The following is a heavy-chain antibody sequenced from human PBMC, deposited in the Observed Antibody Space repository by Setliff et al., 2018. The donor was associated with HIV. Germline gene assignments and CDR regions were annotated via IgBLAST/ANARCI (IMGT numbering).Heavy chain of an antibody. V-gene: IGHV4-59*05. J-gene: IGHJ5*02. CDR3: ASRVYYYDSSGYLREEGFDP. D-gene: IGHD3-22*01. CDR1: GGSFSSYF. CDR2: IYYIWST. Sequence: SETLSLTCIVSGGSFSSYFWSWIRQSPGKGLEWIGSIYYIWSTYYNPSLKSRVTISVDTSKNQFSLKLSSVTAADAAVYYCASRVYYYDSSGYLREEGFDPWGQGTLVTVSS.